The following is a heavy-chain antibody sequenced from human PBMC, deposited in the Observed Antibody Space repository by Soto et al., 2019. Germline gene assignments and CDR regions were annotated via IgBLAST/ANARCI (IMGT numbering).Heavy chain of an antibody. CDR2: IYYSGST. V-gene: IGHV4-59*01. Sequence: SETLSLTCTVSGGSISSYYWSWIRQPPGKGLEWIGYIYYSGSTNYNPSPRSRVTISVDTSKNPFSLKLGSVTAADTAVYYCAGGVVVPAVTYYYYMDVWGKGTTVTVSS. D-gene: IGHD2-2*01. J-gene: IGHJ6*03. CDR3: AGGVVVPAVTYYYYMDV. CDR1: GGSISSYY.